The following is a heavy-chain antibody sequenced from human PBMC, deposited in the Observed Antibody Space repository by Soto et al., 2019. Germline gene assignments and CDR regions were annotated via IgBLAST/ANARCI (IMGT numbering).Heavy chain of an antibody. V-gene: IGHV1-69*12. Sequence: QVQLVQSGAEVKKPWSSVKVSCKASGGTFSSYAISWVRQAPGQGLEWMGGIMPIFRTPDYAQKFQGRVTITADESTSTAYMELSSLRSDDTGVYYCARDNDRLQLGGNYYYIMDVWGQGTTVTVSS. CDR3: ARDNDRLQLGGNYYYIMDV. D-gene: IGHD5-12*01. J-gene: IGHJ6*02. CDR2: IMPIFRTP. CDR1: GGTFSSYA.